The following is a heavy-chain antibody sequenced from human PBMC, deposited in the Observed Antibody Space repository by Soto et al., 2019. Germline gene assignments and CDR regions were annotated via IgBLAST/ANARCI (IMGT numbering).Heavy chain of an antibody. CDR1: GGSISSSNW. CDR2: IYHSGST. CDR3: ARAEQQLANDAFDI. V-gene: IGHV4-4*02. Sequence: QVQLQESGPGLVKPSGTLSLTCAVSGGSISSSNWWSWVRQPPGKGLEWIGEIYHSGSTNYNPSLKSGVTFSVDQSKNQFSLKLSSVTAADTAVYYCARAEQQLANDAFDIWGQGTMVTVSS. J-gene: IGHJ3*02. D-gene: IGHD6-13*01.